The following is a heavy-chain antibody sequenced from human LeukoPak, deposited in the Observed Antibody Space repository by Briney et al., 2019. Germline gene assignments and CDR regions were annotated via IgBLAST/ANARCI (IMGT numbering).Heavy chain of an antibody. CDR2: TWHDGSNK. J-gene: IGHJ4*02. D-gene: IGHD5-18*01. V-gene: IGHV3-33*01. CDR1: GFTFSSYA. CDR3: ARDRGYTYGHPFDY. Sequence: GSLRLSCAASGFTFSSYAMHWVRQAPGKGLEWVALTWHDGSNKYYADSVKGRFTISRDDFKNTLYLQMNSLRAEDTGLYYCARDRGYTYGHPFDYWGQGTLVTVSS.